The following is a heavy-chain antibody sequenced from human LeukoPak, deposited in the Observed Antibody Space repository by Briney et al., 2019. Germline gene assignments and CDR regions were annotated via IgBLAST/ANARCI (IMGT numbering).Heavy chain of an antibody. V-gene: IGHV4-34*01. Sequence: PSETLSLTCAVYGGSFSGYYWSWIRQPPGKGLEWIGEINHSGSTNYNPSLKSRVTISVDTSKNQSSLKLSSVTAADTAVYYCARAAAGWEGYFDYWGQGTLVTVSS. J-gene: IGHJ4*02. D-gene: IGHD6-13*01. CDR2: INHSGST. CDR1: GGSFSGYY. CDR3: ARAAAGWEGYFDY.